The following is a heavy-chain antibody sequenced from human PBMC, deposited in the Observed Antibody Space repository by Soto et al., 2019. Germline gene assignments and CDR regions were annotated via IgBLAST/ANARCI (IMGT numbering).Heavy chain of an antibody. D-gene: IGHD4-17*01. J-gene: IGHJ4*02. Sequence: EVQLSESGGGLVQPGGALRLSCAATGFTLRTNGLSWVRPAPGKGLEWVSSFSGSGDDTWYAASLKGRFTISRDNSKNTLYLQMNSLRAEDTALYYCAGHGGYSYLGQGTLVTVSS. CDR3: AGHGGYSY. CDR2: FSGSGDDT. CDR1: GFTLRTNG. V-gene: IGHV3-23*01.